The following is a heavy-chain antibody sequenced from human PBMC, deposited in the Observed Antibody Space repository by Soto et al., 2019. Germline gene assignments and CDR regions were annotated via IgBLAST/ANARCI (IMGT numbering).Heavy chain of an antibody. CDR3: ARTSLVVPAATREDY. CDR1: GFTFSSYC. Sequence: EVQLVESGGGLVQPGGSLRLSCAASGFTFSSYCMHWVRQVPGKGLVWVSRINSDGSSTSYADSVKGRFTIYRDNAKKKVYLQMNSLRAEDTAVYYCARTSLVVPAATREDYWGQGTLVNVSS. CDR2: INSDGSST. D-gene: IGHD2-15*01. J-gene: IGHJ4*02. V-gene: IGHV3-74*01.